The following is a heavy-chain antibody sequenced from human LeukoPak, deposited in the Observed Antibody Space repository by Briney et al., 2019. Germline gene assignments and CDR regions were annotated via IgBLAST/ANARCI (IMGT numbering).Heavy chain of an antibody. J-gene: IGHJ6*03. D-gene: IGHD2-2*01. V-gene: IGHV3-21*01. CDR2: ISSSNSYI. CDR1: GFTFSSYS. CDR3: ARGTQLLYYYYYMDV. Sequence: GALRLSCAASGFTFSSYSMNWVRQAPGKGLEWVSSISSSNSYIYYADSVKGRFTISRDNAKNSLYLQMNSLRAEDTAVYYCARGTQLLYYYYYMDVWGKGTTVTVSS.